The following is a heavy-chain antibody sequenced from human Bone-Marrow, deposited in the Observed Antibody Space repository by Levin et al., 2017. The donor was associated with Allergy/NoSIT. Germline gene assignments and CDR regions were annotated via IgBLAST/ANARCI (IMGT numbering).Heavy chain of an antibody. CDR1: GGSISSGDHS. CDR2: IYHSGSA. CDR3: ARDFSTTLKGWFDP. D-gene: IGHD4-11*01. V-gene: IGHV4-30-2*01. J-gene: IGHJ5*02. Sequence: TSETLSLTCAVSGGSISSGDHSWSWIRQPPGKGLEWIGYIYHSGSAYFNPSLKSRVTMSVDTSKNQFSLRLRSVTAADTAVYFCARDFSTTLKGWFDPWGPGTLVTVSS.